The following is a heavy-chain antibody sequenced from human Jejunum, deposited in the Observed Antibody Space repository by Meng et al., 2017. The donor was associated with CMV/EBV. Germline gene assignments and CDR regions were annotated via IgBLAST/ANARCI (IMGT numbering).Heavy chain of an antibody. CDR3: ARGGTSIGMDV. CDR1: GFTFINYN. CDR2: ISTSSSYI. D-gene: IGHD1-1*01. V-gene: IGHV3-21*01. Sequence: AASGFTFINYNMNWVRQAPGRGLEWVSSISTSSSYIYYIDSLKGRLAISRDNAKNSLYLQLSSLTAEDTAVYYCARGGTSIGMDVWGQGTTVTVSS. J-gene: IGHJ6*01.